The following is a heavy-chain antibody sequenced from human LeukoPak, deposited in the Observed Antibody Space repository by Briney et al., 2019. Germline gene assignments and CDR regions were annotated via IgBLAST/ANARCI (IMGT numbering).Heavy chain of an antibody. J-gene: IGHJ4*02. CDR3: ARVRCSGGSCYYFDY. D-gene: IGHD2-15*01. Sequence: VASVKVSCKASGYTFGSYGVSWVRQAPGQGLEWMGWISGYNGNINYAQKLRGRVTMTTDTSTSTAYMELRSLISDDTAVYYCARVRCSGGSCYYFDYWGQGTQVAVSS. CDR2: ISGYNGNI. CDR1: GYTFGSYG. V-gene: IGHV1-18*01.